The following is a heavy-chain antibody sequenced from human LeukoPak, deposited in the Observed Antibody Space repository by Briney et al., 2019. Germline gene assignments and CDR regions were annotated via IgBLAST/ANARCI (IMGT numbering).Heavy chain of an antibody. CDR1: GGTFSRYA. Sequence: SVKVSCKASGGTFSRYAISWVRQAPGQGLEWMGGIIPIFGTANYAQKFQGRVTITADESTSTAYMELSSLRSEDTAVYYCAREKHRAYGSGSYYPVYWGQGTLVTVSS. D-gene: IGHD3-10*01. CDR2: IIPIFGTA. V-gene: IGHV1-69*01. CDR3: AREKHRAYGSGSYYPVY. J-gene: IGHJ4*02.